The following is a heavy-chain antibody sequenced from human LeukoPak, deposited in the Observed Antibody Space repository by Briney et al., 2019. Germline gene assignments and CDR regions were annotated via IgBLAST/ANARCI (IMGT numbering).Heavy chain of an antibody. Sequence: GGSLRLSCAASGFTFITYSMTWVRQAPGRGLEWVSAITGSGAFTDYADSVKGRFTISGDNPKNTLYLQMNSLRAEDTAVYYCAKTSLSDPSGHYYYMDVWGKGTTVTVSS. V-gene: IGHV3-23*01. CDR2: ITGSGAFT. CDR3: AKTSLSDPSGHYYYMDV. CDR1: GFTFITYS. D-gene: IGHD3-3*01. J-gene: IGHJ6*03.